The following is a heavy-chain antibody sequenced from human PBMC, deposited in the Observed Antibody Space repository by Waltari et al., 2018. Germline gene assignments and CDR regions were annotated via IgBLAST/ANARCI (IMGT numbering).Heavy chain of an antibody. CDR3: ERAPYVWGSYRYLGGAFEI. J-gene: IGHJ3*02. D-gene: IGHD3-16*02. CDR1: GGTFSSYA. Sequence: QVQLVQSGAEVKKPGSSVKVSCKASGGTFSSYAISWVRQAPGQGLEWMGGIIPICGTANYAQKFQGRVKITTDEATSTAYMELSSLRSEDTAVYYCERAPYVWGSYRYLGGAFEIWGQGTMVTVSS. V-gene: IGHV1-69*05. CDR2: IIPICGTA.